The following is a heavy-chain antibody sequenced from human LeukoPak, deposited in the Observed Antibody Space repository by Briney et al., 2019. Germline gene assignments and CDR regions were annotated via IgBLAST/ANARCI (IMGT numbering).Heavy chain of an antibody. CDR1: GFTFSGHN. D-gene: IGHD6-13*01. CDR3: TKDRISAVAMGAFQH. Sequence: GGSLRLSCAASGFTFSGHNMNWVRQAPGKGLEWISFVSISSGTIYYADSVNGRFRISRDNAKSSLDLEMNSLRAEDTAIYFCTKDRISAVAMGAFQHWGQGTLVTVSS. J-gene: IGHJ1*01. V-gene: IGHV3-48*04. CDR2: VSISSGTI.